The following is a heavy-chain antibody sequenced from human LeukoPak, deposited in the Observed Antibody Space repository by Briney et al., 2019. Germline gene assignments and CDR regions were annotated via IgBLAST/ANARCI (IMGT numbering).Heavy chain of an antibody. CDR3: AKVRYGDYSAFDI. CDR2: ISGRGGDT. V-gene: IGHV3-23*01. CDR1: GFTFSNYA. Sequence: GGSLRLSCAASGFTFSNYAISWARQAPGKGLEWVSGISGRGGDTYYADSVKGRFTISRDNSKNTLYLQMNSLRAEDTALYYCAKVRYGDYSAFDIWGQGTMVTVSS. J-gene: IGHJ3*02. D-gene: IGHD4-17*01.